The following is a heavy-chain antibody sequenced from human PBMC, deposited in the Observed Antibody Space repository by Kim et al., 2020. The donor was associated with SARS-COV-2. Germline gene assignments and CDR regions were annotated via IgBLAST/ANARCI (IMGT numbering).Heavy chain of an antibody. CDR2: IYYSGST. CDR3: ARGGLNYYDSYYFDY. CDR1: GGSVSSGSYY. Sequence: SETLSLTCTVSGGSVSSGSYYWSWIRQPPGKGLEWIGYIYYSGSTNYNPSLKSRVTISVDTSKNQFSLKLSSVTAADTAVYYCARGGLNYYDSYYFDYWGQGTLVTVSS. D-gene: IGHD3-22*01. J-gene: IGHJ4*02. V-gene: IGHV4-61*01.